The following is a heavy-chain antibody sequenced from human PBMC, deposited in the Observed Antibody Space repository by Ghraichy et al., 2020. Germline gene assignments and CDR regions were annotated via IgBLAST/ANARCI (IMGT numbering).Heavy chain of an antibody. CDR3: ARDLLLWPDSGFGY. V-gene: IGHV1-18*01. Sequence: ASVKVSCKASGYTFTSYGISWVRQAPGQGLEWMGWISAYNGNTNYAQKLQGRVTMTTDTSTSTAYMELRSLRSDDTAVYYCARDLLLWPDSGFGYWGQGTLVTVSS. CDR1: GYTFTSYG. CDR2: ISAYNGNT. J-gene: IGHJ4*02. D-gene: IGHD3-10*01.